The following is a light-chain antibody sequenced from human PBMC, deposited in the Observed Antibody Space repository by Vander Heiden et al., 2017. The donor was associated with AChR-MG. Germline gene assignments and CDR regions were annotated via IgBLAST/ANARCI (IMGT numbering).Light chain of an antibody. CDR2: MNN. CDR1: SSNIGSNY. Sequence: QSVLTQPPSASGTPGQRVTTSCSGSSSNIGSNYVYWYQQLPGTAPKLLIFMNNQRPSGVPDRFSGSKSGTSASLAISGLRSEDEADYYCAAWDDSLSGPHYVFGTGTKVNVL. CDR3: AAWDDSLSGPHYV. V-gene: IGLV1-47*01. J-gene: IGLJ1*01.